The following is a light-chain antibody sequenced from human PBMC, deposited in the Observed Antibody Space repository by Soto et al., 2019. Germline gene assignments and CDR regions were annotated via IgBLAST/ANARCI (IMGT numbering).Light chain of an antibody. CDR2: AAS. V-gene: IGKV1-27*01. CDR3: QKYNSASPFT. Sequence: DIQMTQSPSSLSASVGARVTITCRASQGISNYLAWYQQKPGKVPKLLIYAASTLQSGVLSRFSGSGSGTDFTLTISSLQPEDVATYYCQKYNSASPFTFGPGTKVDIK. J-gene: IGKJ3*01. CDR1: QGISNY.